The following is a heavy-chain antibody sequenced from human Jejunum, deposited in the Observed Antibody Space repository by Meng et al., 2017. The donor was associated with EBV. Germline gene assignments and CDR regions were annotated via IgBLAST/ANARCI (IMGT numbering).Heavy chain of an antibody. D-gene: IGHD3-16*01. CDR3: TAESSVYTTNHYVWFGY. CDR2: IKSDGGTT. V-gene: IGHV3-15*01. Sequence: EVQVVESGGGFVNPGXXXXLSCGASGFGFSATWMSWVRQAPGKGLEWVGRIKSDGGTTDYNAPVKGRFTISRDDSKRTVHLQMNSLKTEDTAVYYCTAESSVYTTNHYVWFGYWGQGTLVTVSS. J-gene: IGHJ4*02. CDR1: GFGFSATW.